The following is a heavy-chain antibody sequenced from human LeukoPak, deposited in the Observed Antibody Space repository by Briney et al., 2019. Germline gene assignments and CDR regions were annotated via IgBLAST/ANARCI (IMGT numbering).Heavy chain of an antibody. V-gene: IGHV4-59*08. CDR2: IYYSGST. J-gene: IGHJ4*02. Sequence: SGTLSLTCTVSGGSISSYYWSWIRQPPGEGLEWIGYIYYSGSTNYNPSLKSRVTISVDTSKNQFSLKLSSVTAADTAVYYCARVAGIQYYFDYWGQGTLVTVSS. CDR1: GGSISSYY. CDR3: ARVAGIQYYFDY. D-gene: IGHD6-19*01.